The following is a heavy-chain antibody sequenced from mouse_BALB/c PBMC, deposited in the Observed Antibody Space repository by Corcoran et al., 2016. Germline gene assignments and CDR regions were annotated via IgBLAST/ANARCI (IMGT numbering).Heavy chain of an antibody. Sequence: QIQLVQSGPELKKPGETVKISCKAPGYTFTNYGMNWVKQAQGKGLKWMGWINTYTGEPTYADDFKGRFAFSLETSASTAYLQINNLKNEDTATYFCAREPYAMDDWGQGTSVTVSS. CDR2: INTYTGEP. CDR1: GYTFTNYG. CDR3: AREPYAMDD. J-gene: IGHJ4*01. V-gene: IGHV9-3-1*01.